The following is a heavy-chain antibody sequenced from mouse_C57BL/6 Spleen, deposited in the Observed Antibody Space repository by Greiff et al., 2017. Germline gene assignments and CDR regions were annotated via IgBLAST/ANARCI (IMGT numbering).Heavy chain of an antibody. J-gene: IGHJ1*03. V-gene: IGHV1-69*01. CDR3: ASTHYYGSSYWYFDV. Sequence: VQLQQPGAELVMPGASVKLSCKASGYTFTSYWMHWVKQRPGQGLEWIGEIDPSDSYTNYNQKFKGKSTLTVDKSSSTAYMQLSSLTSEDSAVYYCASTHYYGSSYWYFDVWGTGTTVTVSS. CDR1: GYTFTSYW. CDR2: IDPSDSYT. D-gene: IGHD1-1*01.